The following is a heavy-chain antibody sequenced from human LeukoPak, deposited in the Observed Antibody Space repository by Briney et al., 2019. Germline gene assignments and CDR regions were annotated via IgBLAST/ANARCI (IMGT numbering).Heavy chain of an antibody. CDR2: ISSSSSYI. CDR3: TIDCCSWSDSGTHYHN. V-gene: IGHV3-21*03. J-gene: IGHJ4*02. D-gene: IGHD1-26*01. CDR1: GFTFRNYA. Sequence: GGSLRLSCAASGFTFRNYAMNWVRQAPGKGLEWVSSISSSSSYIYYADSVKGRFTISRDNAKNSLYLQMNSLRAEDTAVYYCTIDCCSWSDSGTHYHNWGQGTRVTVSS.